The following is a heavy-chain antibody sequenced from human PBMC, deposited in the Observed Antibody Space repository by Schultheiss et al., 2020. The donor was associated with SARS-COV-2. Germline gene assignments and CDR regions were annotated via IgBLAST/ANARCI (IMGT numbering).Heavy chain of an antibody. CDR2: INPNSGGT. Sequence: ASVKVSCKASGYTFTSYDINWVRQAPGQGLEWMGRINPNSGGTNYAQKFQGRVTMTRDTSISTAYMELSSLRSDDTAVYYCARERGIFGDWSVDPWGQGTLVTVSS. D-gene: IGHD3-3*01. V-gene: IGHV1-2*06. CDR1: GYTFTSYD. J-gene: IGHJ5*02. CDR3: ARERGIFGDWSVDP.